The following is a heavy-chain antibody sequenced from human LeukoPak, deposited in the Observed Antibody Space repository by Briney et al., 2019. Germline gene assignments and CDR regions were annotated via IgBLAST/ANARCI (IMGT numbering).Heavy chain of an antibody. Sequence: TSETLSPTCAVYGGSFSGYYWSWIRQPPGKGLEWIGEINHSGSTNYNPSLKSRVTISVDTSKNQFSLKLSSVTAADTAVYYCARGKHGSGWYIGYWGQGTLVTVSS. CDR2: INHSGST. CDR3: ARGKHGSGWYIGY. D-gene: IGHD6-19*01. J-gene: IGHJ4*02. CDR1: GGSFSGYY. V-gene: IGHV4-34*01.